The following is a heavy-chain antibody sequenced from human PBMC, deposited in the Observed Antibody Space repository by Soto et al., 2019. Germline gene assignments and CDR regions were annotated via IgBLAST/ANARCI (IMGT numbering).Heavy chain of an antibody. Sequence: SETLSLTCTVSGGSISSSSYYCGWIRQPPGKRLEWIGSIYYSGSTYHNPSLKGRVTISVDTSKSQFSLKLSSVTAADTVVYYCALYDSSDIMTFDIWGLGTMVTVSS. CDR1: GGSISSSSYY. CDR3: ALYDSSDIMTFDI. V-gene: IGHV4-39*01. J-gene: IGHJ3*02. D-gene: IGHD3-22*01. CDR2: IYYSGST.